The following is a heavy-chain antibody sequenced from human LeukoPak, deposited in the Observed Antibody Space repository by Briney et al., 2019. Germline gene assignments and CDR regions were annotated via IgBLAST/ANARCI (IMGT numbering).Heavy chain of an antibody. CDR2: IKADGSQK. J-gene: IGHJ4*02. CDR3: AKGRYSSGYLWSLDY. V-gene: IGHV3-7*03. CDR1: GFTFSNSW. D-gene: IGHD3-22*01. Sequence: GALRLPCAASGFTFSNSWMSWVRQAPERGLEWVANIKADGSQKDYVDSMKGRFTVSRDNAKNSVYLEMKSLRVEDTAVYYCAKGRYSSGYLWSLDYWGQGTLVAVSS.